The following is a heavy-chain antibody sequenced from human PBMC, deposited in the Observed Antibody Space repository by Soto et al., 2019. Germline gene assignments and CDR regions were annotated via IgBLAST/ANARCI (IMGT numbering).Heavy chain of an antibody. V-gene: IGHV5-51*01. CDR2: IYPGDSDT. CDR3: ARFDYSTPSYYYGMDV. D-gene: IGHD4-4*01. J-gene: IGHJ6*02. Sequence: PGESLKISCKGSGYSFTSYWIGWVRQMPGKGLEWMGIIYPGDSDTRYSPSFQGQVTISADKSISTAYLQWSSLKASDTAMYYCARFDYSTPSYYYGMDVWGQGTTVTVSS. CDR1: GYSFTSYW.